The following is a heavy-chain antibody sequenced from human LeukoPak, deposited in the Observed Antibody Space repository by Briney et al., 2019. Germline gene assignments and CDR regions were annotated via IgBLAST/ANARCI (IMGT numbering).Heavy chain of an antibody. V-gene: IGHV1-69*13. D-gene: IGHD3-3*01. CDR3: ARDRMYYDFCSGYYDSREFDY. CDR1: GGTFSSYA. CDR2: IIPIFGTA. Sequence: GASVKVSCKASGGTFSSYAISWLRQAPGQGLEWMGGIIPIFGTANYAQKFQGRVTITADESTSTAYMELSSLRSEDTAVYYCARDRMYYDFCSGYYDSREFDYWGQGTLVTVSS. J-gene: IGHJ4*02.